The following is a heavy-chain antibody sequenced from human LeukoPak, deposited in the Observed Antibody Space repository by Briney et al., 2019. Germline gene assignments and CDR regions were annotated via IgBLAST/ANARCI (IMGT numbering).Heavy chain of an antibody. J-gene: IGHJ5*02. D-gene: IGHD3-10*01. CDR1: GYTFTGYY. Sequence: GASVKVSCKASGYTFTGYYMHWVRQAPGQGLEWMGRINPNSGGTNYAQKFQGRVTMTRDTSISTAYMELSRLRSDDTAVYYCARGVRGVNNWFDPWGQGTLVTASS. CDR2: INPNSGGT. CDR3: ARGVRGVNNWFDP. V-gene: IGHV1-2*06.